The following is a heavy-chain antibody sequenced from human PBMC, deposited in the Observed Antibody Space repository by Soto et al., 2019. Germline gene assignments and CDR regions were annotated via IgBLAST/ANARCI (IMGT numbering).Heavy chain of an antibody. CDR1: GFTFSSYA. CDR2: ISGSGGST. Sequence: GGSLRLSCAASGFTFSSYAMSWVRQAPGKGLEWVSAISGSGGSTYYADSVKGRFTISRDNSKNTLYLQMNSLRAEDTAVYYCAKDPRPRNIVVVVAATFGRYFQHWGQGTLVTVSS. V-gene: IGHV3-23*01. CDR3: AKDPRPRNIVVVVAATFGRYFQH. D-gene: IGHD2-15*01. J-gene: IGHJ1*01.